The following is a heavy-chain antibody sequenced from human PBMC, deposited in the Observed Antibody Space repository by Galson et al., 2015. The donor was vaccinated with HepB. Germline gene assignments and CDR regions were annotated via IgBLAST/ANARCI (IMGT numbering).Heavy chain of an antibody. V-gene: IGHV3-66*01. CDR2: IYSGGST. CDR3: ARVSFGVVYSSHS. Sequence: SLRLSCAASGFTVSSNYMSWVRQAPGKGLEWVSFIYSGGSTYYADSVKGRFTISRDNSKNTLYLQMISLRAEDTAVYYCARVSFGVVYSSHSWSQTALVTVSS. CDR1: GFTVSSNY. D-gene: IGHD3-3*01. J-gene: IGHJ5*02.